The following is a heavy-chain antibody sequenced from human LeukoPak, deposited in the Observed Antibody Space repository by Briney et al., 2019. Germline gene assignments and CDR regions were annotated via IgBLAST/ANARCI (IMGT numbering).Heavy chain of an antibody. CDR2: IYTSGST. D-gene: IGHD5-18*01. Sequence: SETLSLTCTVSGGSISSYYWSWIRQPAGKGLEWIGRIYTSGSTNYNPSLKSRVTISVDTSKNQFSLKLSSVTAADTAVYYCARVDTAMVYVDYWGQGTLVTVSS. J-gene: IGHJ4*02. V-gene: IGHV4-4*07. CDR1: GGSISSYY. CDR3: ARVDTAMVYVDY.